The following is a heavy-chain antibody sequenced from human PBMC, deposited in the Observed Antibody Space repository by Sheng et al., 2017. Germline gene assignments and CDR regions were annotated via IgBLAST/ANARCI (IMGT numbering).Heavy chain of an antibody. CDR2: ITTGSEKM. Sequence: VQLVESGGGEVQPGGSLKLSCAASGFSFFDFTMNWVRQGPGKGLEWVSTITTGSEKMYYADSVKGRFTVSRDNAKGSLDLQMDSLRVEDTGVYFXVRGNVGATSGMGVWGQGTTVIVSS. V-gene: IGHV3-21*02. CDR1: GFSFFDFT. J-gene: IGHJ6*02. CDR3: VRGNVGATSGMGV. D-gene: IGHD1-26*01.